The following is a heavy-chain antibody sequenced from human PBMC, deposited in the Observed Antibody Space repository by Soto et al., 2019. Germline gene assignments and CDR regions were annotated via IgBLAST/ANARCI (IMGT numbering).Heavy chain of an antibody. J-gene: IGHJ4*02. Sequence: ASVKASCKPSGYTFTDYFMHWVRQAPGQGLEWMGWINPHSGETHYAQKFQGRVTMTRDTSINTAHMELRRLRSDDSAVYYCARQRRDGYNYFSDWGQGTPVTVS. V-gene: IGHV1-2*02. D-gene: IGHD5-12*01. CDR3: ARQRRDGYNYFSD. CDR1: GYTFTDYF. CDR2: INPHSGET.